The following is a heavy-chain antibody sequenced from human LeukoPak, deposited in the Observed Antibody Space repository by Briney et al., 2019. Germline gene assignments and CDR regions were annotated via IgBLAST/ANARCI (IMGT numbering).Heavy chain of an antibody. J-gene: IGHJ5*02. V-gene: IGHV1-2*02. CDR3: ARVLYSGYDLAFDP. Sequence: ASVKVSCKASGYTFTGYYMHWVRQAPGQGLEWMGWINPNSGGTNYAQKFQGRVTMTRDTSISTAYMELSRLRSDDTAVYYCARVLYSGYDLAFDPWGQGTLVTVSS. CDR1: GYTFTGYY. CDR2: INPNSGGT. D-gene: IGHD5-12*01.